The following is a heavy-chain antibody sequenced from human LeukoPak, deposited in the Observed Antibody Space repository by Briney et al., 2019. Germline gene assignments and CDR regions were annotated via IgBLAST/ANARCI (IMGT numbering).Heavy chain of an antibody. J-gene: IGHJ3*02. CDR1: GFTFSSYW. Sequence: GGSLRLSCAASGFTFSSYWMSWVRQAPGKGLEWVANIKQDGSEKYYVDSVKGRFTISRDNAKNSLYLQMNSLRAEDTAVYYCARLGGYCSSTSCYGYAFDIWGQGTMVTVSS. D-gene: IGHD2-2*01. CDR3: ARLGGYCSSTSCYGYAFDI. V-gene: IGHV3-7*01. CDR2: IKQDGSEK.